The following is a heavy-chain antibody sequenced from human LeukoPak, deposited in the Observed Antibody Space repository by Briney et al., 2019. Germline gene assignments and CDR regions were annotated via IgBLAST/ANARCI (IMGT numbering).Heavy chain of an antibody. Sequence: KTGRSLRLSCAASGFTLSSYGMHWVRQAPGKGLEWVSSIGSSSGYIYYADSVKGRFTISRDNAKNSLFLQMNSLRAEDTAVYYCARAGSAGFDYWGQGTLVTVSS. CDR3: ARAGSAGFDY. CDR1: GFTLSSYG. J-gene: IGHJ4*02. CDR2: IGSSSGYI. V-gene: IGHV3-21*01. D-gene: IGHD6-25*01.